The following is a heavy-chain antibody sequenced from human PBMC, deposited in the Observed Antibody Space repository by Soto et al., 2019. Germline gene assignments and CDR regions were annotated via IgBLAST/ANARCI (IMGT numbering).Heavy chain of an antibody. D-gene: IGHD1-7*01. CDR3: ASRTGTTPTLDY. CDR2: ISSSSSYI. Sequence: EVQLVESGGGLVKPGGSLRLSCAASGFTFSSYSMNWVREAPGKGLEWVSSISSSSSYIYYADSVKGRFTISRDTAKNSLYLQMNSLRAEDTAVYYCASRTGTTPTLDYWGQGTLVTVSS. CDR1: GFTFSSYS. J-gene: IGHJ4*02. V-gene: IGHV3-21*01.